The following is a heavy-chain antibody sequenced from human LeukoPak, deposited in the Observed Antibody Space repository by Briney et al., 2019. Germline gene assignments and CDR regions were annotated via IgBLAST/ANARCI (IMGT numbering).Heavy chain of an antibody. CDR3: ASGRADFWSGYSVAHFDY. CDR2: INHTGIT. V-gene: IGHV4-34*01. J-gene: IGHJ4*02. CDR1: GGSFSAFY. Sequence: SETLSLTCAVYGGSFSAFYWSWIRQPPGKGLEWIGEINHTGITNYNPSLKSRVTVSVDTSKNQFSLKLISVTAADTAVYYCASGRADFWSGYSVAHFDYWGQGTLVTVSS. D-gene: IGHD3-3*01.